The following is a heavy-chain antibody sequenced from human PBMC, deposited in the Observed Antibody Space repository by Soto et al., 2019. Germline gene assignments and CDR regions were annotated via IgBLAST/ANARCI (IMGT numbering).Heavy chain of an antibody. CDR1: GGTFSSYA. D-gene: IGHD3-10*01. V-gene: IGHV1-69*13. CDR2: IIPIFGTA. J-gene: IGHJ5*02. CDR3: ARDLKGRVGDNWFDP. Sequence: SVKVSCKASGGTFSSYAISWVRQAPGQGLEWMGGIIPIFGTANYAQKFQGRVAITADESTSTAYMELSSLRSEDTAVYYCARDLKGRVGDNWFDPWGQGTLVTVSS.